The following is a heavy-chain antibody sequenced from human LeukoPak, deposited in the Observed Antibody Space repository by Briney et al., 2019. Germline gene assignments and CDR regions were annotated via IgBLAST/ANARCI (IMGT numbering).Heavy chain of an antibody. V-gene: IGHV3-30*18. D-gene: IGHD5-12*01. CDR2: MSFDGSNK. CDR1: GFTLTNYG. Sequence: PGGSLRLPCAASGFTLTNYGFHWVRQAPGKGLEWVAVMSFDGSNKYYADSVKGRFTISRDNSKNTVYLQMNSLRAEDTAVYFCAKELGGYDQHFDLWGRGTLVTVSS. CDR3: AKELGGYDQHFDL. J-gene: IGHJ2*01.